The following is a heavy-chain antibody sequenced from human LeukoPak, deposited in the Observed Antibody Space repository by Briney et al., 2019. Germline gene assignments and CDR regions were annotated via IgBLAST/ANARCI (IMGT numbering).Heavy chain of an antibody. J-gene: IGHJ3*02. CDR3: ARDSSTFFDI. Sequence: GGSLRLSCAASGFTFTTYWMTWVRQAPGKGLEWVANIKQDGSEKYYVDSVKGRFTISRDNAKNSLYLQMNSLRAEDTAVYYCARDSSTFFDIWGQGTMFTVSS. V-gene: IGHV3-7*01. D-gene: IGHD2/OR15-2a*01. CDR1: GFTFTTYW. CDR2: IKQDGSEK.